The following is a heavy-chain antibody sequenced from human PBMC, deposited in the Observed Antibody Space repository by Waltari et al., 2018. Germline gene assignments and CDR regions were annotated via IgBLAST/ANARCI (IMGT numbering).Heavy chain of an antibody. D-gene: IGHD1-1*01. V-gene: IGHV3-48*01. J-gene: IGHJ6*03. CDR2: ISSTVSTI. CDR1: GFTFSSYS. CDR3: ARDPSRWNVYYYFMDV. Sequence: DVKLVESGGGLVQPGGSLRLSCASSGFTFSSYSMNWVRQATGKGLEWLSFISSTVSTIYYADSVKGRFTISRDNAKNSVYLQMNSLTAEDTAVYYCARDPSRWNVYYYFMDVWGQGTTVTVSS.